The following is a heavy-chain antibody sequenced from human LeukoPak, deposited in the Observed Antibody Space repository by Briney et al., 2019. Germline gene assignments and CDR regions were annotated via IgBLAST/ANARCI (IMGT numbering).Heavy chain of an antibody. J-gene: IGHJ2*01. CDR2: ISSRSSYI. V-gene: IGHV3-21*01. Sequence: GGSLRLSCAASGFTFSNYNMNWVRQAPGKGLEWVSSISSRSSYIYYADSVKGRFTISRDNAKNSLYLQMNSLRAEDTAVYYCARDAYCSTTSCKEYFDLWGRGTLVTVSS. CDR3: ARDAYCSTTSCKEYFDL. D-gene: IGHD2-2*01. CDR1: GFTFSNYN.